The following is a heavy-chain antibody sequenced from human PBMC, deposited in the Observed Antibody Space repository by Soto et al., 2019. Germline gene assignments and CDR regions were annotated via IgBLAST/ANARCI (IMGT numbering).Heavy chain of an antibody. Sequence: ASVKVSCKASGGIFDDFIMNWVRQAPGQGLEWMGWISAYNGNTNYAQKLQGRVTMTTDTSTSTAYMELRSLRSDDTAVYYCARVVVGATRHFDYWGQGTLVTVSS. D-gene: IGHD1-26*01. V-gene: IGHV1-18*01. CDR3: ARVVVGATRHFDY. CDR1: GGIFDDFI. CDR2: ISAYNGNT. J-gene: IGHJ4*02.